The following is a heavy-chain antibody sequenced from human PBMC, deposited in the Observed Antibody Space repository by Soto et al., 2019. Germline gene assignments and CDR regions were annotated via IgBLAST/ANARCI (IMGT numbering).Heavy chain of an antibody. Sequence: GGSLRLSCAASGITFRSYSMSWVRQAPGKGLEWVSSITSDSSDIYYADSVKGRFTISRDNGENSLYLQMTSLGAEDTGVYYCATTYCSGGYCFSSEYWGQGVLVTVS. J-gene: IGHJ4*02. D-gene: IGHD2-15*01. CDR1: GITFRSYS. CDR3: ATTYCSGGYCFSSEY. CDR2: ITSDSSDI. V-gene: IGHV3-21*01.